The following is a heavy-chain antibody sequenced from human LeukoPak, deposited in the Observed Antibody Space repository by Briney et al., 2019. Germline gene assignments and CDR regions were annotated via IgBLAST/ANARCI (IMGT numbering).Heavy chain of an antibody. CDR1: GFTFDDYA. CDR2: INWNGGST. J-gene: IGHJ1*01. D-gene: IGHD2-2*01. V-gene: IGHV3-20*04. Sequence: GGSLRLSCAASGFTFDDYAMSWVRQAPGKGLEWVSGINWNGGSTGYADSVKGRFTISRDNAKNSLYLQMNSLRAEDTAFYYCARDLGPIVVPAAQKNEYCQHWGQGTLVTVSS. CDR3: ARDLGPIVVPAAQKNEYCQH.